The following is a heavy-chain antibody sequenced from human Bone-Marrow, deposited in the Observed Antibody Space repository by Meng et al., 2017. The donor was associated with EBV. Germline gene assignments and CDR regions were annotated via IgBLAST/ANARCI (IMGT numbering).Heavy chain of an antibody. CDR1: GGSFSGYY. CDR3: ASQIKYGDYDEGGFDY. CDR2: INHSGST. Sequence: QVQVQQWGAGLLKPSETLSRTCAVYGGSFSGYYWSWIRQPPGKGLEWIGEINHSGSTNYNPSLKSRVTISVDTSKNQFSLKLSSVTAADTAVYYCASQIKYGDYDEGGFDYWGQGTLVTVSS. J-gene: IGHJ4*02. V-gene: IGHV4-34*01. D-gene: IGHD4-17*01.